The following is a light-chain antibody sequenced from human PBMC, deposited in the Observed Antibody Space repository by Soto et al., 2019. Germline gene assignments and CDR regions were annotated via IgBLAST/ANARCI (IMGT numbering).Light chain of an antibody. CDR1: QRVSRN. V-gene: IGKV3-15*01. J-gene: IGKJ1*01. CDR2: GAS. CDR3: QQYGGAPRT. Sequence: EIVMTQSPATLSVSPGERATLSCRASQRVSRNLAWYQQKPGQAPRLLIYGASSRATGIPARFSGSGSGTFFTLFICSLLSEDFAVYYCQQYGGAPRTFGQGTKVDIK.